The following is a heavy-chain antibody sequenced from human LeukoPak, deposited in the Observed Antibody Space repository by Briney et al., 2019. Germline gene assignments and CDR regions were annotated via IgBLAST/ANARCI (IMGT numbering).Heavy chain of an antibody. V-gene: IGHV4-59*08. CDR2: IYYSGST. D-gene: IGHD1-26*01. CDR3: ARRYSGSYFVAFDI. J-gene: IGHJ3*02. CDR1: GGSISSYY. Sequence: SETLSLTCTVSGGSISSYYWSWIRQPPGKGLEWIGYIYYSGSTNYNPSLKSRVTISVDTSKNQFSPKLSSVTAADTAVYYCARRYSGSYFVAFDIWGQGTMVTVSS.